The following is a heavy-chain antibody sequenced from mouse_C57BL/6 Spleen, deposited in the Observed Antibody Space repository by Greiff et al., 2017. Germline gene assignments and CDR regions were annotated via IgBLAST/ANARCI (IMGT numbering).Heavy chain of an antibody. D-gene: IGHD2-4*01. V-gene: IGHV1-54*01. Sequence: VKLQQSGAELVRPGTSVKVSCKASGYAFTNYLIAWVKQRPGQGLAWIGVINPGSGGTNYNEKFKGKGTLTADKYSSTAYMQLSSLTSEDSAVYFCARGGYYDYDGMDYWGQGTSVTVSS. J-gene: IGHJ4*01. CDR1: GYAFTNYL. CDR3: ARGGYYDYDGMDY. CDR2: INPGSGGT.